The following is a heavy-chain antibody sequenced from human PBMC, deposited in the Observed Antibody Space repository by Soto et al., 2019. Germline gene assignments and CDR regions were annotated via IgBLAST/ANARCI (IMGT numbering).Heavy chain of an antibody. CDR2: IYYSGST. D-gene: IGHD3-22*01. Sequence: TLSLTSSLSGSSASRACYYCRSFPQQPGKGLEWIGYIYYSGSTYYNPSLKSRVTISVDTSKNQFSLKLSSVTAADTAVHYCAREGSSGYYYNVLDYWGQGTLVTVSS. V-gene: IGHV4-31*03. CDR3: AREGSSGYYYNVLDY. CDR1: GSSASRACYY. J-gene: IGHJ4*02.